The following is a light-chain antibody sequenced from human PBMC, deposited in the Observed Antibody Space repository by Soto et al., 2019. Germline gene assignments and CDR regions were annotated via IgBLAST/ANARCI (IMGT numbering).Light chain of an antibody. CDR1: QSISSW. J-gene: IGKJ2*01. CDR3: LQYE. Sequence: DIQMTQSPSTLSASVGDRVTITCRASQSISSWLAWYQQKPGKAPKLLIYKASSLESGVPSRFSGSGSGTEFTLTISSLQPDDFATYYCLQYEFGQGTKLEIK. CDR2: KAS. V-gene: IGKV1-5*03.